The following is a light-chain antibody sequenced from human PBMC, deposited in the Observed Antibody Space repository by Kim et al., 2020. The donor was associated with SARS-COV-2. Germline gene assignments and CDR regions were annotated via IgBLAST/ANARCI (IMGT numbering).Light chain of an antibody. CDR1: SSNIGSNY. V-gene: IGLV1-47*02. Sequence: GQRVTISCSGSSSNIGSNYVYGYQQLPGTAPKLLIYSNNQRPSGVPDRFSGSKSGTSASLAISGLRSEDEADYYCAAWDDSLSGLVFGGGTQLTVL. J-gene: IGLJ3*02. CDR3: AAWDDSLSGLV. CDR2: SNN.